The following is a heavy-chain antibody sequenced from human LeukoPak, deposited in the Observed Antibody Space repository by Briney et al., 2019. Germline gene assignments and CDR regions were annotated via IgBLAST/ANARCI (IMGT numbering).Heavy chain of an antibody. CDR1: GFTFDDYA. Sequence: GGSLRLSCAASGFTFDDYAMHWVRHAPGKGLEWVSGISWNSGSIGYADSVKGRFTISRDSAKNSLYLQMNSLRAEDTALYYCAKELGYCSGGSCYSVAFDIWGQGTMVTVSS. CDR3: AKELGYCSGGSCYSVAFDI. V-gene: IGHV3-9*01. D-gene: IGHD2-15*01. J-gene: IGHJ3*02. CDR2: ISWNSGSI.